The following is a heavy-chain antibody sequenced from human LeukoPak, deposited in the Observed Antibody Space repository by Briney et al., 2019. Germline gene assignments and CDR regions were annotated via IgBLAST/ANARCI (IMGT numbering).Heavy chain of an antibody. Sequence: GGSLRLSCAASGFTFSDYYMSWIRQAPGKGLEWVSYISSSSSYTNYADSVKGRLTISRDNAKNSLYLQMNSLRAEDTAVYYCARRGMYYYDSSGYPSWYFDLWGRGTLVTVSS. J-gene: IGHJ2*01. CDR2: ISSSSSYT. V-gene: IGHV3-11*03. D-gene: IGHD3-22*01. CDR1: GFTFSDYY. CDR3: ARRGMYYYDSSGYPSWYFDL.